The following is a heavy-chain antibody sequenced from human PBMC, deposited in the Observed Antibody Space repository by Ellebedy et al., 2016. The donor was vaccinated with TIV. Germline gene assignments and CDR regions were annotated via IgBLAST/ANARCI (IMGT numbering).Heavy chain of an antibody. D-gene: IGHD3-9*01. J-gene: IGHJ2*01. CDR2: VNPNNGNT. CDR1: ESTFTNYD. CDR3: ARNNDILGYWYFDL. V-gene: IGHV1-8*01. Sequence: AASVKVSCKAPESTFTNYDINWVRQAPGQGLEWMGWVNPNNGNTGHADKFQDRITMTGNSSINTAYLELSGLTSDDTAVYYCARNNDILGYWYFDLWGRGTPVTVSS.